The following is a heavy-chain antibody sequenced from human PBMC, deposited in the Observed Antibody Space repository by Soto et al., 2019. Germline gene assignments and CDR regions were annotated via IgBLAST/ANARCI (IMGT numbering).Heavy chain of an antibody. Sequence: SETLSLTCTGSGGSMSRYQWSWIRQPPGKGLEWIGYIYYSGSTNYNPSLKSRVTISVDTSKNQFSLKLSSVTAADTAVCYWAWGYGEYAFSYCGRRPLDTVSS. V-gene: IGHV4-59*01. CDR1: GGSMSRYQ. D-gene: IGHD4-17*01. CDR3: AWGYGEYAFSY. CDR2: IYYSGST. J-gene: IGHJ4*01.